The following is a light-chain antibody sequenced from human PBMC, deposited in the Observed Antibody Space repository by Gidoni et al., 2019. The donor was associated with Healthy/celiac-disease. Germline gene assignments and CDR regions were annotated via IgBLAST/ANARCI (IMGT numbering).Light chain of an antibody. V-gene: IGKV3-11*01. CDR3: QQRSNWSYT. CDR1: QSVSSY. CDR2: DAS. Sequence: EIVLTQAPATLSLSPGERATLSCRASQSVSSYLAWYQQKPGQAPRLLIYDASNRATGIPARFSGIRSGPDFTLTISSLEPEDFAVYYCQQRSNWSYTFGQGTKLEIK. J-gene: IGKJ2*01.